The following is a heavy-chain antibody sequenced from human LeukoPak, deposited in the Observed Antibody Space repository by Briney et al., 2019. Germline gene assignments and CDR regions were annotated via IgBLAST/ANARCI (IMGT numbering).Heavy chain of an antibody. D-gene: IGHD3-16*01. CDR1: GFTFSSYA. V-gene: IGHV3-64D*06. CDR3: VKGGTIVWGFFDY. J-gene: IGHJ4*02. Sequence: PGGSLRLSCSASGFTFSSYAMHWVRQAPGKGLVYVSAISDNGGGTYYADSVKGRFTISRDNSKNTLYLQMSSLRPEDTAVYYCVKGGTIVWGFFDYWGQGTLVPVSS. CDR2: ISDNGGGT.